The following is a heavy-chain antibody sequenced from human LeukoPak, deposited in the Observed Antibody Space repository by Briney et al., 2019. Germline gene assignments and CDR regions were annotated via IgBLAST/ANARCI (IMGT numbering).Heavy chain of an antibody. CDR3: ARGITIFGVVIQNWFDP. J-gene: IGHJ5*02. CDR2: IYYSGST. Sequence: SQTLSLTCTVSGGSISSGDYYWSWIRQPPGKGLEWIGYIYYSGSTYYNPSLKSRVTISVDTSKNQFSLKLSSVTAADTAVYYCARGITIFGVVIQNWFDPWGQGTLVTVSS. D-gene: IGHD3-3*01. CDR1: GGSISSGDYY. V-gene: IGHV4-30-4*01.